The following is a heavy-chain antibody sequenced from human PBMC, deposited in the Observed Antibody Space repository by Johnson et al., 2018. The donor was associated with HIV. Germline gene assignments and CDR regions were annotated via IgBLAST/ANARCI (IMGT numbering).Heavy chain of an antibody. Sequence: VQLVESGGGVVRPGRSLRLSCAASGFTFDDYGMSWVRQAPGTGLEWVSFISGGEDDTYYADSVKGRFTISRDNSKTTLYLQMNSLRDEDTAVYYCANSLLLDAFNIWGQGTMVTVSS. V-gene: IGHV3-23*04. CDR1: GFTFDDYG. CDR2: ISGGEDDT. CDR3: ANSLLLDAFNI. J-gene: IGHJ3*02.